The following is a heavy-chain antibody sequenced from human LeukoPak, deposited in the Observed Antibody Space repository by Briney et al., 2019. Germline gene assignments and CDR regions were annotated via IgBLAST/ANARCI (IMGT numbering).Heavy chain of an antibody. J-gene: IGHJ6*02. CDR3: ARDRDCSSTSCYRLIYYGMDV. CDR1: GYTFTSHG. Sequence: ASVKVSCKASGYTFTSHGISWVRQAPGQGLEWMGWISAYNGNTNYAQKLQGRVTMTTDTSTSTAYMELRSLRSDDTAVYYCARDRDCSSTSCYRLIYYGMDVWGQGTTVTVSS. CDR2: ISAYNGNT. D-gene: IGHD2-2*01. V-gene: IGHV1-18*01.